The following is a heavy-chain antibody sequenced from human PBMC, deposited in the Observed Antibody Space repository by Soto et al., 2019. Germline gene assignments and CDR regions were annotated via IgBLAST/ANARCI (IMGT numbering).Heavy chain of an antibody. V-gene: IGHV3-30*18. J-gene: IGHJ4*02. D-gene: IGHD4-17*01. CDR3: AKGGYYGGNNGDY. CDR2: ISYDGSNK. CDR1: GFTFSSYG. Sequence: QVQLVESGGGVVQPGRSLRLSCAASGFTFSSYGMHWVRQAPGKGLEWVAVISYDGSNKYYADSVKGRFTISRDNSKNTLYLQMNSLRAEDTAVYYCAKGGYYGGNNGDYWGQGTMFTVSS.